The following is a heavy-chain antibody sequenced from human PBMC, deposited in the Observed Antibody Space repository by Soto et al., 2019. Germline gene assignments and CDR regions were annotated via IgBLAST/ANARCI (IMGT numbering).Heavy chain of an antibody. CDR2: IIPIFGTA. D-gene: IGHD2-21*02. CDR1: GGTFTSYA. J-gene: IGHJ6*02. V-gene: IGHV1-69*13. CDR3: ARSVVTASHYYYYGMDV. Sequence: SVKVSCKASGGTFTSYAISWVRQAHGQGLEWMGGIIPIFGTANYAQKFQGRVTITADESTSTAYMELSSLRSEDTAVYYCARSVVTASHYYYYGMDVWAQGTTVTVSS.